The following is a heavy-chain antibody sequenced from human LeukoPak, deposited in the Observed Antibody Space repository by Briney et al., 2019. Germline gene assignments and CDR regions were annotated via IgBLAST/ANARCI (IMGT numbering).Heavy chain of an antibody. CDR1: GYSISSGYY. V-gene: IGHV4-38-2*01. Sequence: SETLSLTCAVSGYSISSGYYWGWIRQPPGKGLEWIGSIYHSGSTYYNPSLKSRVTISVDTSKNPFSLKLSSVTAADTAVYYCATPSRDGYNKDAFDIWGQGTMVTVSS. CDR2: IYHSGST. J-gene: IGHJ3*02. D-gene: IGHD5-24*01. CDR3: ATPSRDGYNKDAFDI.